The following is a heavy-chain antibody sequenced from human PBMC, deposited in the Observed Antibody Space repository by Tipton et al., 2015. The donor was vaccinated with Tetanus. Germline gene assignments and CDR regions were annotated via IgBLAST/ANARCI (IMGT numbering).Heavy chain of an antibody. CDR2: IYYSGST. J-gene: IGHJ6*03. V-gene: IGHV4-59*01. CDR1: GGSISSYY. CDR3: ARSEQQLVRCYYSFYFSCV. D-gene: IGHD6-13*01. Sequence: TLSLTCTVSGGSISSYYWSWIRQPPGKGLEWIGYIYYSGSTNYNPSLKSRVTISVDTSKNQFSLKLSSVTAADTAVYYCARSEQQLVRCYYSFYFSCVWGKGTTVTLSS.